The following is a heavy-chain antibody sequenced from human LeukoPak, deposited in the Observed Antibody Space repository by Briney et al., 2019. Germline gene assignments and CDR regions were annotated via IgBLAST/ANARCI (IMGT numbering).Heavy chain of an antibody. CDR2: ISYDGSNK. D-gene: IGHD3-9*01. V-gene: IGHV3-30*03. J-gene: IGHJ3*02. Sequence: GGSLRLSCAASGSTFSSYGMHWVRQAPGKGLEWVAVISYDGSNKYYADSVKGRFTISRDNSKNTLYLQMNSLRAEDTAVYYCATDILTGYYSLHDAFDIWGQGTMVTVSS. CDR3: ATDILTGYYSLHDAFDI. CDR1: GSTFSSYG.